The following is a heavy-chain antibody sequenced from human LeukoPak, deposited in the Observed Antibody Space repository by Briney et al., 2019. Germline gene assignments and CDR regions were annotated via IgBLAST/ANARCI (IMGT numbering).Heavy chain of an antibody. Sequence: GGSLRLSCAASGFTFSNTWMSWFRQAPGKGLEWVSVIYSGGSTYYADSVKGRFTISRDNSKNTLYLQMNSLRAEDTAVYYCARGRSSGYSDYWGQGTLVTVSS. D-gene: IGHD3-22*01. CDR2: IYSGGST. CDR1: GFTFSNTW. CDR3: ARGRSSGYSDY. V-gene: IGHV3-53*01. J-gene: IGHJ4*02.